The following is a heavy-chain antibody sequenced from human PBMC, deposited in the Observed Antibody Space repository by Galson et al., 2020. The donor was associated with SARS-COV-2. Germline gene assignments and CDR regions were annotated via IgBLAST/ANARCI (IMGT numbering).Heavy chain of an antibody. CDR1: GFTFSSYG. CDR2: ISYDGSNQ. D-gene: IGHD5-12*01. V-gene: IGHV3-30*18. Sequence: TGGSLRLSCTASGFTFSSYGIHWVRQAPGKGLEWVAVISYDGSNQYYADSVTGRFTISRDSSKNTLYLQMNSLRAEDTAVYYCAKARLAWAGYGVKVWGFDYWGQGTLVTVSS. CDR3: AKARLAWAGYGVKVWGFDY. J-gene: IGHJ4*02.